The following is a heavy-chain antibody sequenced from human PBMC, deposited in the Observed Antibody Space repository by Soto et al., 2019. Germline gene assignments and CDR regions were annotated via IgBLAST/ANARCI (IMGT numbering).Heavy chain of an antibody. CDR3: ASGITMLRGVIFSPYFDY. CDR2: IYYGGTA. Sequence: QVQLQESGPGLVKPSQTLSLTCTVSGGSISSGGYYWSWIRQHPGKGLEWIGYIYYGGTAYYDPSFMNRVPMLVDPSKNQFSLKLSSVTAADTALYFCASGITMLRGVIFSPYFDYWGQGTLVTVSS. CDR1: GGSISSGGYY. V-gene: IGHV4-31*03. D-gene: IGHD3-10*01. J-gene: IGHJ4*02.